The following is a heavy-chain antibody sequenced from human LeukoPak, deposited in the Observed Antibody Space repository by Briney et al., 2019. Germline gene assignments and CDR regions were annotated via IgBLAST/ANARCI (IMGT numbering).Heavy chain of an antibody. CDR1: GYTFTSYG. J-gene: IGHJ4*02. Sequence: ASVKVSCKASGYTFTSYGIRWVRQAPGQGLEWMGWISAYNGNTNYAQKLQGRVTMTTDTSTSTAYMELRSLRSDDTAVYYCARDSYSSSLGLFDYWGQGTLVTVSS. CDR2: ISAYNGNT. CDR3: ARDSYSSSLGLFDY. D-gene: IGHD6-6*01. V-gene: IGHV1-18*01.